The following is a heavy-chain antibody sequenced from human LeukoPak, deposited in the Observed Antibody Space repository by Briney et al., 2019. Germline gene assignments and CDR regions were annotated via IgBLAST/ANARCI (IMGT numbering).Heavy chain of an antibody. V-gene: IGHV3-21*01. D-gene: IGHD1-1*01. Sequence: GGSLRLSCAASGFTFSSYSMKWVRQAPGKGLEWVSSISSSSSYIYYADSVKGRFTISRDNAKNSLYLQMNSLRAEDTAVYYCARVGWNDSGAFDIWGQGTMVTVSS. CDR1: GFTFSSYS. CDR2: ISSSSSYI. CDR3: ARVGWNDSGAFDI. J-gene: IGHJ3*02.